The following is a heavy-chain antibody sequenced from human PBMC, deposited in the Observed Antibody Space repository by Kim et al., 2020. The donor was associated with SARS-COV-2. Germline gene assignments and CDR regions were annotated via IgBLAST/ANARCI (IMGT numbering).Heavy chain of an antibody. J-gene: IGHJ2*01. CDR2: IGTAGDT. CDR3: ARVIRSWYGWYFDL. D-gene: IGHD6-13*01. Sequence: GGSLRLSCAASGFAFSSYDMHWVRQAKGKGLEWVSAIGTAGDTYYPGSVKGRFTISRENAKNSLYLQMNSLRAGDTAVYYCARVIRSWYGWYFDLWGRGTLVPVSS. CDR1: GFAFSSYD. V-gene: IGHV3-13*01.